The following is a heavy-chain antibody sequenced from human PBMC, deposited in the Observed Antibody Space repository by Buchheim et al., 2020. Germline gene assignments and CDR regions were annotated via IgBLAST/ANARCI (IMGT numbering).Heavy chain of an antibody. J-gene: IGHJ4*02. CDR2: ISYDGSDK. CDR3: AKVSATTNWVDTPMAD. V-gene: IGHV3-30*18. Sequence: QVQLVESGGGVVQPGRSLRLSCAASGFTFSSYGMHWVRRAPGKGLEWVTVISYDGSDKYYADSVKGRFTISRDNSKNTLYLQMNSLRAEDTAVYYCAKVSATTNWVDTPMADWGQGTL. CDR1: GFTFSSYG. D-gene: IGHD5-18*01.